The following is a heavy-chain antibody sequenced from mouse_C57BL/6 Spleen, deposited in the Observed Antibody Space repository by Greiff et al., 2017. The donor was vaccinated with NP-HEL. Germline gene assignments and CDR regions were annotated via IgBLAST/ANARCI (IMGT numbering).Heavy chain of an antibody. CDR1: GYAFSSYW. V-gene: IGHV1-80*01. Sequence: QVQLKQSGAELVKPGASVKISCKASGYAFSSYWMNWVKQRPGKGLAWIGQIYPGDGDTNYNGKFKGKATLTADKSSSTAYMQLSSLTSEDSAVYFWAALYGPYYYARDYWGQGTSVTVSS. CDR3: AALYGPYYYARDY. CDR2: IYPGDGDT. J-gene: IGHJ4*01. D-gene: IGHD1-1*01.